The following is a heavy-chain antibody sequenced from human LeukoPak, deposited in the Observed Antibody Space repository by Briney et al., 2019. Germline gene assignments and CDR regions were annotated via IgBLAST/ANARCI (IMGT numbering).Heavy chain of an antibody. CDR1: GFTVSSNY. J-gene: IGHJ3*02. CDR3: ARAQETTSDFDAFDI. Sequence: GGSLRLSCAASGFTVSSNYMSWGRQAPGKGLDWVSVIYSGGSTYYADSVKGRFTISRANCKNTLYPQMNSLRAEDTAVYYCARAQETTSDFDAFDIWGQGTMVTVSS. D-gene: IGHD1-7*01. V-gene: IGHV3-66*01. CDR2: IYSGGST.